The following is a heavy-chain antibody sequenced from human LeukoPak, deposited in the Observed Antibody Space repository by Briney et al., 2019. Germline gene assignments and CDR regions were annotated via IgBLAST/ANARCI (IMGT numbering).Heavy chain of an antibody. CDR3: AKDIGFGGSGSPYFDY. CDR2: ISSSSSYI. Sequence: PGGSLRLSCAASGFTFSSYSMNWVRQAPGKGLEWVSSISSSSSYIYYADSVKGRFTTSRDNAKNSLYLQMNSLRAEDTALYYCAKDIGFGGSGSPYFDYWGQGTLVTVSS. J-gene: IGHJ4*02. CDR1: GFTFSSYS. V-gene: IGHV3-21*04. D-gene: IGHD3-10*01.